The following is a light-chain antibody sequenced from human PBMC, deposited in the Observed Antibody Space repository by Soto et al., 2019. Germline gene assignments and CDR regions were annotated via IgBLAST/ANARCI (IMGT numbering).Light chain of an antibody. V-gene: IGKV3-20*01. Sequence: EMVLTQSPGTLSLSPGKRATLSCRASQRVTSVHLAWYQQRPGQAPRLLIYGASNRATGVTERFTGSASGTDFNLTISRLGPEDSATYYCQYYDASPLYTFGRGTKLEIE. CDR2: GAS. CDR3: QYYDASPLYT. CDR1: QRVTSVH. J-gene: IGKJ2*01.